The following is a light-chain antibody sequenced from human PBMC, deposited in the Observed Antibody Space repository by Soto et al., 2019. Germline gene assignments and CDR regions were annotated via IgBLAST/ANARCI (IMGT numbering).Light chain of an antibody. CDR1: QSVLYSSNNKNY. V-gene: IGKV4-1*01. Sequence: DIVMSQSADSLAVSXGERATINXXTSQSVLYSSNNKNYLAWYQQKPGQPPKALIYWASTRESGVPDRFSGSGSGTDFTLTIRCRQAGGVAVLNCQEYCTPRWTVGQGTRVEIK. CDR2: WAS. J-gene: IGKJ1*01. CDR3: QEYCTPRWT.